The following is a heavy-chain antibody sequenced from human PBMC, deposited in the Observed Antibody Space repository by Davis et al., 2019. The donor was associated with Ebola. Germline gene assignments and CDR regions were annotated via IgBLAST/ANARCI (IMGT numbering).Heavy chain of an antibody. CDR3: AKGSRGYSYGYSPLDD. CDR2: ISYDGSNK. V-gene: IGHV3-30*18. Sequence: GESLKISCAASGFTFSSYGMHWVRQAPGKGLEWVAVISYDGSNKYYADSVKGRFTISRDNSKNTLYLQMNSLRAEDTAVYHCAKGSRGYSYGYSPLDDWGQGTLVTVSS. J-gene: IGHJ4*02. D-gene: IGHD5-18*01. CDR1: GFTFSSYG.